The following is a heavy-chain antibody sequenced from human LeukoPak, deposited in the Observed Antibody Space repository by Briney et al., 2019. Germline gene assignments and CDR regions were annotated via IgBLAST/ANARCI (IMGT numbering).Heavy chain of an antibody. V-gene: IGHV3-7*01. Sequence: GGSLRLSCAASGFTFSSYWMSWVRQAPGKGLEWVANMKYDGSEKYYVDSVKGRFTISRDNAKNSLYLQMNSLRAEDTAVYYCARDIEAAGLFLDYWGQGNPGHRLL. J-gene: IGHJ4*02. CDR2: MKYDGSEK. CDR1: GFTFSSYW. D-gene: IGHD6-13*01. CDR3: ARDIEAAGLFLDY.